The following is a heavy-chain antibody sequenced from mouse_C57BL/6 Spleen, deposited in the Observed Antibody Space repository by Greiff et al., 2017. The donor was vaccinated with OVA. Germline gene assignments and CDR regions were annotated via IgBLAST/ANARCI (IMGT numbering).Heavy chain of an antibody. J-gene: IGHJ4*01. CDR3: ARRVEDYAMDY. CDR1: GFTFSDYG. D-gene: IGHD1-1*01. V-gene: IGHV5-17*01. Sequence: EVKVVESGGGLVKPGGSLKLSCAASGFTFSDYGMHWVRQAPEKGLEWVAYISSGSSTIYYADTVKGRFTISRDNAKNTLFLQMTSLRSEDTAMYYCARRVEDYAMDYWGQGTSVTVSS. CDR2: ISSGSSTI.